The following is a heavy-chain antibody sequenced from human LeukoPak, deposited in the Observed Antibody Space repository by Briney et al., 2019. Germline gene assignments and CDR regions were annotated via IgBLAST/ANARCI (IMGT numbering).Heavy chain of an antibody. CDR1: GFTFSSYW. J-gene: IGHJ3*02. Sequence: GGSLRLSCAASGFTFSSYWMSWVRQAPGKGLEWVANIKQDGSEKYYVDSVKGRFTISRDNAKNSLYLQMNSLRAEDTAVYYCARTRWLWRNDAFDIWGQGAMVTVSS. CDR3: ARTRWLWRNDAFDI. CDR2: IKQDGSEK. V-gene: IGHV3-7*01. D-gene: IGHD3-22*01.